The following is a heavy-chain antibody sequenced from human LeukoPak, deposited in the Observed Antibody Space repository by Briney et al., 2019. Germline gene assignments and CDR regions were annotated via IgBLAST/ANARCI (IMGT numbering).Heavy chain of an antibody. CDR3: ARDIYSSGWYQRF. J-gene: IGHJ4*02. V-gene: IGHV1-2*02. Sequence: ASVKVSCKASGYTFTGYYMHWVRQAPGQGLEWMGWINPNSGGTNYAQKFQGRVTTTRDTSISTAYMELSSLRSDDTAVYYCARDIYSSGWYQRFWGQGTLVTVSS. CDR2: INPNSGGT. CDR1: GYTFTGYY. D-gene: IGHD6-19*01.